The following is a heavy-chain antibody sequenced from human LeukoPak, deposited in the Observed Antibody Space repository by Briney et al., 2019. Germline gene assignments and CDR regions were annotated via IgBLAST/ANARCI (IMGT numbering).Heavy chain of an antibody. V-gene: IGHV3-21*01. CDR2: ISSSSSYI. CDR1: GFTFSSYS. CDR3: ARAGSSGWYPNVDYYYYYGMDV. Sequence: GRSLRLSCAASGFTFSSYSMNWVRQAPGKGLEWVSSISSSSSYIYYADSVKGRFTISRDNAKNSLYLQMNSLRAEDTAVYYCARAGSSGWYPNVDYYYYYGMDVWGQGTTVTVSS. D-gene: IGHD6-19*01. J-gene: IGHJ6*02.